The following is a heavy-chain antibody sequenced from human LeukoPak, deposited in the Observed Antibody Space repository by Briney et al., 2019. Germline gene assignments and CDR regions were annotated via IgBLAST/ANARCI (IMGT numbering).Heavy chain of an antibody. CDR3: ARVDVDTAMAFDY. V-gene: IGHV3-7*01. CDR2: IKQDGSEK. D-gene: IGHD5-18*01. J-gene: IGHJ4*02. Sequence: PGGSLRLSCAASGFTFSSYWMSWVRQAPGKGLEWVANIKQDGSEKYYVDSVKGRFTISRDNAKNSLYLQMNSLRAEDTAVYYCARVDVDTAMAFDYWGEGTLVTVSS. CDR1: GFTFSSYW.